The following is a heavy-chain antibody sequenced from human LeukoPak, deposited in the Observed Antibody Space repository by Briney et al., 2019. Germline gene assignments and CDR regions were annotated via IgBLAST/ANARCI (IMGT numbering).Heavy chain of an antibody. V-gene: IGHV3-7*01. J-gene: IGHJ4*02. CDR2: IQQHGSET. CDR3: ARDPNYYDSSEKEY. D-gene: IGHD3-22*01. CDR1: GFTFSNYW. Sequence: GGSLRLSCEGSGFTFSNYWMSWVRQAPGKGLEWVANIQQHGSETYYGDSVKGRFTISRDNAKNSLYLQMNSLRAEDTAVYYCARDPNYYDSSEKEYWGQGTLVTVSS.